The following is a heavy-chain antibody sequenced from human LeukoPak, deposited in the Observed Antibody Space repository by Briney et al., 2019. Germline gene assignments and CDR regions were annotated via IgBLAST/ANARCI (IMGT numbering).Heavy chain of an antibody. J-gene: IGHJ4*02. CDR2: ISSSSSTI. CDR1: GFTFSSYS. V-gene: IGHV3-48*04. CDR3: ARELDSYGHDY. D-gene: IGHD5-18*01. Sequence: PGGSLRLSCAASGFTFSSYSMNWVRQAPGKGLEWVSYISSSSSTIYYADSVKGRFTISRDNAKNSLYLQMNSLRAEDTAVYYCARELDSYGHDYWGQGTLVTVSS.